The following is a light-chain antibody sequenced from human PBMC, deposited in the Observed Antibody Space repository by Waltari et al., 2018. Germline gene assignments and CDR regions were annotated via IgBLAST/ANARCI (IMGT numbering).Light chain of an antibody. CDR2: GAS. V-gene: IGKV1-39*01. CDR1: KTISSY. CDR3: QQSYSTPPYT. Sequence: DIQMTQSPSSLSASVGDRVNISCRESKTISSYLNWYQKKPGKAPDLLIYGASGLQSCVPSRFIVRGSGTDFPLTISTLQSEEFATYYLQQSYSTPPYTFGQGPNLEIK. J-gene: IGKJ2*01.